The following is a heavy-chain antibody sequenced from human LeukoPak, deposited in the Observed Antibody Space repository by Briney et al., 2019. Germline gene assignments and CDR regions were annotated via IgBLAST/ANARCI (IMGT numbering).Heavy chain of an antibody. D-gene: IGHD6-19*01. Sequence: GGSLRLSCAASGFTFSSYGMHWVRQAPGKGLEWVAVIWYGGSNKYYADSVKGRFTISRDNSKNTLYLQMNSLRAEDTAVYYCAKDRYDSSGWYGDYFDYWGQGTLVTVSS. CDR1: GFTFSSYG. V-gene: IGHV3-33*03. J-gene: IGHJ4*02. CDR3: AKDRYDSSGWYGDYFDY. CDR2: IWYGGSNK.